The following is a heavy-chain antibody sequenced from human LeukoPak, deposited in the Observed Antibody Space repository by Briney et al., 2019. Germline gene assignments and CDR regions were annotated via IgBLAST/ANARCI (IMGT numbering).Heavy chain of an antibody. CDR3: ARAIRGSGSYRYLDY. Sequence: SETLSLTCTVSGGSISSYYWSWIRQPPGKGLEWIGYIYYSGSTNYNPSLKSRVTISVDTSKNQFSLKLSSVTAADTAAYYCARAIRGSGSYRYLDYWGQGTLVTVSS. V-gene: IGHV4-59*01. CDR1: GGSISSYY. J-gene: IGHJ4*02. CDR2: IYYSGST. D-gene: IGHD3-10*01.